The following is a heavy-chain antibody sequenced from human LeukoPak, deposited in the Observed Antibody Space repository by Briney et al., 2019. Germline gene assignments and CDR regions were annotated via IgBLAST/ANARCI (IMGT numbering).Heavy chain of an antibody. J-gene: IGHJ4*02. D-gene: IGHD3-22*01. CDR2: INPTSRDT. Sequence: GASVTVSFASSVYTFTDYYLQWVRQAPGQGLEWMGWINPTSRDTKYAQKFQGRVTMTRDTTTSTATLELRRLRSDDTAVYYCARVIPHYYDSSLPDYWGQGTLVTVSS. V-gene: IGHV1-2*02. CDR3: ARVIPHYYDSSLPDY. CDR1: VYTFTDYY.